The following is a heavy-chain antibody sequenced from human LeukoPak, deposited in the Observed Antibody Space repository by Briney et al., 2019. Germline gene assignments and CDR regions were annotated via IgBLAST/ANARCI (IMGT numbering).Heavy chain of an antibody. D-gene: IGHD3/OR15-3a*01. Sequence: GGSLRLSCAASGFTFSSYGMHWVRQAPGKGLEWVSGISWNSGSIGYADSVKGRFTISRDNAKNSLYLQMNSLRAEDTALYYCAKEEWRTGYDYWGQGTLVTVSS. CDR2: ISWNSGSI. V-gene: IGHV3-9*01. J-gene: IGHJ4*02. CDR1: GFTFSSYG. CDR3: AKEEWRTGYDY.